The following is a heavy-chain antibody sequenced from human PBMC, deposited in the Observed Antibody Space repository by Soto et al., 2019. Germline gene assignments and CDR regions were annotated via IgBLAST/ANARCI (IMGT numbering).Heavy chain of an antibody. J-gene: IGHJ5*02. D-gene: IGHD3-22*01. V-gene: IGHV4-59*01. Sequence: SETLSLTCTVSGGSISSYYWSWIRQPPGKGLEWIGYIYYSGSTNYNPSLKSRVTISVDTSKNQFSLKLSSVTAADTAVYYCARVDDSSGYFSWFDPWGQGTLVTVSS. CDR3: ARVDDSSGYFSWFDP. CDR1: GGSISSYY. CDR2: IYYSGST.